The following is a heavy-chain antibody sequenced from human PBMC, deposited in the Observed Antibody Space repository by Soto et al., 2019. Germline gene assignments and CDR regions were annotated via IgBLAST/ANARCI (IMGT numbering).Heavy chain of an antibody. Sequence: GGSLRLSCAASGFTFSSYAMSWVRQAPGKGLEWVSAISGSGGSTYYADSVKGRFTISRGNSKNTLYLQMNSLRAEDTAVYYCAKDLALTYYDFWSGPTFDYWGQGTLVTVSS. CDR2: ISGSGGST. D-gene: IGHD3-3*01. J-gene: IGHJ4*02. V-gene: IGHV3-23*01. CDR3: AKDLALTYYDFWSGPTFDY. CDR1: GFTFSSYA.